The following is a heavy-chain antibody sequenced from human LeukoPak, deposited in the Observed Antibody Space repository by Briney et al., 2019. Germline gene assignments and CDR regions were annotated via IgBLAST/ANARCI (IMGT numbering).Heavy chain of an antibody. CDR2: INPNSGGT. D-gene: IGHD3-10*01. CDR1: GYTFTGYY. CDR3: ARAHIKVRGVTSY. J-gene: IGHJ4*02. Sequence: ASVKVSCKASGYTFTGYYMHWVRQAPGQGLEWMGWINPNSGGTNYAQKFQGRVTMTRDTSISTAYMKLSRLRSDDTAVYYCARAHIKVRGVTSYWGQGTLVTVSS. V-gene: IGHV1-2*02.